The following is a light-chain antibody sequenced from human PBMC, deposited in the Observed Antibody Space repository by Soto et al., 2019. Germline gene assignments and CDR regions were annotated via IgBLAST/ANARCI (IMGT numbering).Light chain of an antibody. CDR3: QQYGSTPLT. Sequence: EIVLTQSPDTLSLSPGERATLSCRASQSVRNNYLAWYQQKPGQAPRFLIFDASSRATGIPDRFSGSGSGTDFTLTISRLEPEDFAVYYGQQYGSTPLTFGGGTKVDIE. J-gene: IGKJ4*01. CDR2: DAS. V-gene: IGKV3-20*01. CDR1: QSVRNNY.